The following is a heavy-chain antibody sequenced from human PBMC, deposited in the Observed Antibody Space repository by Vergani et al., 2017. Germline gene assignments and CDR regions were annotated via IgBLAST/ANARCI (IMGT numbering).Heavy chain of an antibody. D-gene: IGHD2-15*01. J-gene: IGHJ4*02. CDR1: GYTFTGYY. CDR3: ARDMGXCSGGSCFPTPFDY. V-gene: IGHV1-2*02. Sequence: QVQLVQSGAEVKKPGASVEVSCKASGYTFTGYYMHWVRQAPGQGLEWMGWINPNSGGTHYAQKFQGRVTMTRDTSISTAYMELSRLISDDTAVYYCARDMGXCSGGSCFPTPFDYWGQGTLVTVSS. CDR2: INPNSGGT.